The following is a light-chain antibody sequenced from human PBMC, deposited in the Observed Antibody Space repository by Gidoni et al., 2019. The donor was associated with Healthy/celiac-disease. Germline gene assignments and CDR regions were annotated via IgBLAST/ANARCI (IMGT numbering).Light chain of an antibody. Sequence: DVQVTQSPSSLSASVGDRVTITCRATHSITSYLNWYQQRPGKAPKLLIYAASTLQSGVPSRFSGSGSGTDFTLIISSLQPEDFATYYCQQSYITPWTFGQXTKVEIK. V-gene: IGKV1-39*01. CDR2: AAS. CDR1: HSITSY. CDR3: QQSYITPWT. J-gene: IGKJ1*01.